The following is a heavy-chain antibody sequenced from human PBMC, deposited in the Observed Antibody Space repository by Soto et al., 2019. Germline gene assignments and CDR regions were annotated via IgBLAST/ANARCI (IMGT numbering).Heavy chain of an antibody. CDR3: ARGSRENYFDY. CDR1: GGSFSGYY. Sequence: QVQLQQWGAGLLKPSETLSLTCAVYGGSFSGYYWSWIRQPPGKGLEWIGEINHSGSTNYNPSLKRRVTISVDTSKNQFSLKLSSVTAADTAVYYCARGSRENYFDYWGQGTLVTVSS. J-gene: IGHJ4*02. V-gene: IGHV4-34*01. CDR2: INHSGST. D-gene: IGHD6-13*01.